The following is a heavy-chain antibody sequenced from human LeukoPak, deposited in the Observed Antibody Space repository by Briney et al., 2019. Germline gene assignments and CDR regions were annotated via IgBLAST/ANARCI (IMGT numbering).Heavy chain of an antibody. Sequence: GGSLRLSCAASGFTFSSYAMSWVRQAPGKGLEWVSAISGSGGSTYYADSVKGRFTISRDNSKNTLYLQMNSLRAEDTAVYYCAKVVDFWSGYPSSDPWGQGTLVTVPS. CDR3: AKVVDFWSGYPSSDP. D-gene: IGHD3-3*01. CDR1: GFTFSSYA. J-gene: IGHJ5*02. CDR2: ISGSGGST. V-gene: IGHV3-23*01.